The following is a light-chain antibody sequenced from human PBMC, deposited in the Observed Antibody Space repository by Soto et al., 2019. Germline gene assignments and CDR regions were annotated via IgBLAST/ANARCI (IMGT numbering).Light chain of an antibody. Sequence: QSALTQPASVSGSPGQSITISCTGTSSDVGSYNLVSWYQQHPGKAPKLMIYEGSKRPSGVSNRFSGSKSRNTASLTISGRQAEYDADYYCCSYACSSTPVIFGGGIKLTVL. CDR1: SSDVGSYNL. V-gene: IGLV2-23*01. CDR3: CSYACSSTPVI. J-gene: IGLJ2*01. CDR2: EGS.